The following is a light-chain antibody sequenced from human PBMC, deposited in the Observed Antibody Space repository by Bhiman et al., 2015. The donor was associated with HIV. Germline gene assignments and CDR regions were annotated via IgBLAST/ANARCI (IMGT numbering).Light chain of an antibody. CDR3: CSSADSFTFPVV. CDR2: DVN. V-gene: IGLV2-11*01. J-gene: IGLJ2*01. Sequence: QSALTQPRSVSGSPGHSVTISCTGTSSDVGKYNYVSWYQQHPGRAPKLMIYDVNKRPSGVPDRFSGSKSGNTASLTISGLQTEDEADYYCCSSADSFTFPVVFGGGTKVTVL. CDR1: SSDVGKYNY.